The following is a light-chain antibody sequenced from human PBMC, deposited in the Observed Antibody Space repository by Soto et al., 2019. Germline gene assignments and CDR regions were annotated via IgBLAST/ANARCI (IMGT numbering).Light chain of an antibody. CDR3: QQYNSYWT. CDR2: LAT. Sequence: DIQMTQSPSAVSASVGDRVTITCRASQDISRFLAWFQQNPGKVPKRLVYLATALQNGAPSRFSGSGSGTEFNFTISSLQPEDFATYYCQQYNSYWTFGQGTKVEIK. V-gene: IGKV1-17*03. J-gene: IGKJ1*01. CDR1: QDISRF.